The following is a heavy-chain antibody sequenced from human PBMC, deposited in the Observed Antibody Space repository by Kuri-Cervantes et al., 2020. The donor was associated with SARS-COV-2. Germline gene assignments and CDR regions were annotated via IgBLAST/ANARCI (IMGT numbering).Heavy chain of an antibody. J-gene: IGHJ4*02. Sequence: GESLKISCAASGFTFSSYWMHWVRQAPGKGLVWVSRINSDGSSTSYADSVKGRFTISRDNAKNTLYLQMNSLRAEDTAVYYCAGGWVRAGDLIGDLDYWGQGTLVTVSS. CDR1: GFTFSSYW. CDR2: INSDGSST. CDR3: AGGWVRAGDLIGDLDY. D-gene: IGHD3-10*01. V-gene: IGHV3-74*01.